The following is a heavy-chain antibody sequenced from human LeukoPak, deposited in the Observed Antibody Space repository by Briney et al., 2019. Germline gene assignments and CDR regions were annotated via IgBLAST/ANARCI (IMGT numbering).Heavy chain of an antibody. D-gene: IGHD6-19*01. J-gene: IGHJ4*02. CDR3: VRDKGRGYSSGWPDY. CDR1: GGTFSSYA. V-gene: IGHV1-69*06. CDR2: IIPIFGTA. Sequence: GASVKVSCKASGGTFSSYAISWVRQAPGQGLEWMGGIIPIFGTANYAQKFQGRVTITADKSTSTAYMELSSLRSEDTAVYYCVRDKGRGYSSGWPDYWGQGTLVTVSS.